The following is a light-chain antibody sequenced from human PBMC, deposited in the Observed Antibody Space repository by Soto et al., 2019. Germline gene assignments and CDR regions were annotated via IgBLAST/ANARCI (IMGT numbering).Light chain of an antibody. V-gene: IGLV2-8*01. J-gene: IGLJ2*01. CDR2: EVS. Sequence: QSALTQPLSASGSPGQSVTISCTGTSSDVGGYNYVSWYQQHPGKAPKLMIYEVSKRPSGVPDRFSGSKSGNTASLTVSGLQAEDEADYYCSSYAGSNNLVFGGGTKLTVL. CDR3: SSYAGSNNLV. CDR1: SSDVGGYNY.